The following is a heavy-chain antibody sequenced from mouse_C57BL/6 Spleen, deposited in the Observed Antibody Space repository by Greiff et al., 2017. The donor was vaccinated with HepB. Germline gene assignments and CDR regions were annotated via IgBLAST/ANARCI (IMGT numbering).Heavy chain of an antibody. Sequence: EVQLQQSGTVLARPGASVKMSCKTSGYTFTSYWMHWVKQRPGQGLEWIGAIYPGNSDTSYNQKFKGKAKLTAVTSASTAYMELSSLTNEDSAVYYCTREGNPSYYYGSSLYWYFDVWGTGTTVTVSS. D-gene: IGHD1-1*01. CDR1: GYTFTSYW. J-gene: IGHJ1*03. V-gene: IGHV1-5*01. CDR2: IYPGNSDT. CDR3: TREGNPSYYYGSSLYWYFDV.